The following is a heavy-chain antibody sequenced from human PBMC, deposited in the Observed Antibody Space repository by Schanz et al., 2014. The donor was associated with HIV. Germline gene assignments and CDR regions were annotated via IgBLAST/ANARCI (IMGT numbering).Heavy chain of an antibody. CDR1: GGSISRYY. J-gene: IGHJ6*02. CDR3: TRLHYYDAGYNGIDV. Sequence: QVQLQESGPGLVKPSETLPLTCTVSGGSISRYYWSWIRQPPGKGLEWIGYIYNSGSTNYNPSLKSRVTISVDTSKNQFSLKLNSVTAADTAVYYCTRLHYYDAGYNGIDVWGQGTTVTVSS. CDR2: IYNSGST. V-gene: IGHV4-59*01. D-gene: IGHD3-22*01.